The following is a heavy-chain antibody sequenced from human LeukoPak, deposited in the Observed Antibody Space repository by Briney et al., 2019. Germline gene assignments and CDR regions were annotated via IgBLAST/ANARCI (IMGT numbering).Heavy chain of an antibody. J-gene: IGHJ3*02. CDR3: AKGRYYYDSSDAFDI. D-gene: IGHD3-22*01. V-gene: IGHV3-43*02. Sequence: AGGSLRLSCAASGFTFDDYAMHWVRQAPGKGLEWVSLISGDGGSTYYADSVKGRFTISRDNSKNSLYLQMNSLRTEDIALYYCAKGRYYYDSSDAFDIWGQGTMVTVSS. CDR2: ISGDGGST. CDR1: GFTFDDYA.